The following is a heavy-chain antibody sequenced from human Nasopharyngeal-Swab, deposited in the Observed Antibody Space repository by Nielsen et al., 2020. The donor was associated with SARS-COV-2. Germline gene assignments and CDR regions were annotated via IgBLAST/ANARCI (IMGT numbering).Heavy chain of an antibody. J-gene: IGHJ3*02. V-gene: IGHV3-48*02. CDR2: ISSSSSTK. CDR1: GFTFTAYS. Sequence: GESLKISCAASGFTFTAYSMTWVRQAPGKGLEWVSYISSSSSTKYCADSVKGRFTISRDNAQNSLYLQMNRLRDEDTAVYYCARATTVGYCSSTGCRDAFDIWGQGTVVAVSS. CDR3: ARATTVGYCSSTGCRDAFDI. D-gene: IGHD2-2*03.